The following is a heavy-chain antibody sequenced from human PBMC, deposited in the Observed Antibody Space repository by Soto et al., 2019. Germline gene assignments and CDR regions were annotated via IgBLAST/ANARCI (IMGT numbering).Heavy chain of an antibody. CDR2: ISYDGSNK. Sequence: QVQLVESGGGVVQPGRSLRLSCAASGFTFSSYAMHWVRQAPGKGLEWVAVISYDGSNKYYADSVKGRFTISRDNSKNTLYLQMNSLRAEDTAVYYCARAIQLWLGGMDVWGQGTTVTVSS. CDR3: ARAIQLWLGGMDV. J-gene: IGHJ6*02. CDR1: GFTFSSYA. D-gene: IGHD5-18*01. V-gene: IGHV3-30-3*01.